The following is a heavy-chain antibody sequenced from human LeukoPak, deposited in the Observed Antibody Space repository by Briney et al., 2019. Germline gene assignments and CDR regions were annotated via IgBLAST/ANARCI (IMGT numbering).Heavy chain of an antibody. CDR2: INAGNGNT. J-gene: IGHJ4*02. CDR1: GYTFTSYA. D-gene: IGHD6-6*01. CDR3: ARTAARRFDY. Sequence: GASVKVSCTASGYTFTSYAMHWVRQAPGQRLEWMGWINAGNGNTKYSQKFQGRVTITRDTSASTAYMELSSLRSDDTAVYYCARTAARRFDYWGQGTLVTVSS. V-gene: IGHV1-3*01.